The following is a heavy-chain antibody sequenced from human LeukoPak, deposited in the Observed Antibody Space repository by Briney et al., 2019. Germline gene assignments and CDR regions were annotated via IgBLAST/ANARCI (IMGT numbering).Heavy chain of an antibody. V-gene: IGHV3-30*02. Sequence: GSLRLSCAASGFTFSNYGMHWVRQAPGEGLEWVAFIRYDGSDKYYVDSVKGRFTISRDNSRNILYLQMNSLTAEDTAVYYCAKNRVGHNYADAFEIWGQGTMVRVCS. J-gene: IGHJ3*02. CDR3: AKNRVGHNYADAFEI. D-gene: IGHD5-24*01. CDR1: GFTFSNYG. CDR2: IRYDGSDK.